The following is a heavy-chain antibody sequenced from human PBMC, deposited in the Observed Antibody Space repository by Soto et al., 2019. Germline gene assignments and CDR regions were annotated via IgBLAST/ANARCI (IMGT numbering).Heavy chain of an antibody. CDR1: GFTFSSYA. Sequence: QVPLVESGGGVVQPGRSLRLSCAASGFTFSSYAMHWVRQAPGKGLEWVAVISYDGSNKYYADSVKGRFTISRDNSKNTLYLQMNSLRAEDTAVYYCARGRGVLRYFDWFGNWFDPWGQGTLVTVSS. J-gene: IGHJ5*02. CDR3: ARGRGVLRYFDWFGNWFDP. V-gene: IGHV3-30-3*01. D-gene: IGHD3-9*01. CDR2: ISYDGSNK.